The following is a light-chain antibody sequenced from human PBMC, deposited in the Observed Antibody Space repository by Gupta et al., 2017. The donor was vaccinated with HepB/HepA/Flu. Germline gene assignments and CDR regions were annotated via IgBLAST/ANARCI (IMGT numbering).Light chain of an antibody. CDR1: SSDVGSYNY. CDR3: SLYTNRPVL. V-gene: IGLV2-11*01. Sequence: QSALTQPPSVSGSPGQTVTISCTGSSSDVGSYNYLSWYQQRPGEAPKLIIYDVNRRPSGVPDRFSGSKSGNTASLTISGLQPEDEGDYHCSLYTNRPVLFGAGTQVTVL. CDR2: DVN. J-gene: IGLJ1*01.